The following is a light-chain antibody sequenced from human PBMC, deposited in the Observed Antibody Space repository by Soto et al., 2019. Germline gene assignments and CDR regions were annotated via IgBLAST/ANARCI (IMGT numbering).Light chain of an antibody. V-gene: IGLV2-8*01. CDR2: EVG. CDR3: SSYAGSNNFV. CDR1: SSDVGAYNY. J-gene: IGLJ1*01. Sequence: QSVLTQPPSASGSPGHSVTISCTGTSSDVGAYNYVSWYQQHPGKAPKLMIYEVGNRPAGVPDRFSASKSGNTASLTVSGLQAEDEADYYCSSYAGSNNFVFGSGTKVTVL.